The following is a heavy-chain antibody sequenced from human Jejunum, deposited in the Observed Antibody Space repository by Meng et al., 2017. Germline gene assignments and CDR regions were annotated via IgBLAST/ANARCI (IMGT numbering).Heavy chain of an antibody. CDR2: IYPSDSET. CDR1: GYRFTSNW. Sequence: GESLKISCKASGYRFTSNWIGWVRQMPGKGLEWMGIIYPSDSETRYSPSFQGHVTISADKSISTAYLQWSSLKASDTAMYYCARLYSGSDADHFDYWGQGTLVTVSS. J-gene: IGHJ4*02. CDR3: ARLYSGSDADHFDY. D-gene: IGHD1-26*01. V-gene: IGHV5-51*01.